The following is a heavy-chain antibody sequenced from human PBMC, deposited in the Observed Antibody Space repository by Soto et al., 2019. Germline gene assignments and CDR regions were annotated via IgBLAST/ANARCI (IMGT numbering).Heavy chain of an antibody. CDR1: GFTFSNAW. CDR2: IKSKTDGGTT. CDR3: STDDYYDSSGYSTLDY. D-gene: IGHD3-22*01. V-gene: IGHV3-15*01. J-gene: IGHJ4*02. Sequence: GGSLRLSCAASGFTFSNAWMSWVRQAPGKGLEWVGRIKSKTDGGTTDYAAPVKGRFTISRDDSKNTLYLQMNSLKTEDTAVYYCSTDDYYDSSGYSTLDYWGQGTLVTVSS.